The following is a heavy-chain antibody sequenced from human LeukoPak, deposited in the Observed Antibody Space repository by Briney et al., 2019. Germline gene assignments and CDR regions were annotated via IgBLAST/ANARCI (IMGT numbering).Heavy chain of an antibody. CDR1: GFSFSSYW. D-gene: IGHD3-16*01. CDR2: IKQDGSEK. J-gene: IGHJ4*02. V-gene: IGHV3-7*01. Sequence: GGSLRLSCAASGFSFSSYWMSWVRQAPGKGLEWVANIKQDGSEKYYVDSVKGRFTISRDNAKNSLYLQMNNLRAEDAAVYYCVGHSDYWGQGTLVTVSS. CDR3: VGHSDY.